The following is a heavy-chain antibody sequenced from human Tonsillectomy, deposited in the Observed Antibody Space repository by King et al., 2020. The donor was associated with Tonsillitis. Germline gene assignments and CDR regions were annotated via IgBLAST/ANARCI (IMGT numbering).Heavy chain of an antibody. CDR3: ARAAGTYPRSFDI. Sequence: VRLQQWGAGLLKPSETVSLTCAMYGGSFSGYYWSWIRQPPGKGLEWIGEINHSGSTTYNPSLQSRVTMSVDTSKNQLSLKLNSVTAADTAVYYCARAAGTYPRSFDIWGQGTMVTVSS. CDR1: GGSFSGYY. V-gene: IGHV4-34*01. CDR2: INHSGST. J-gene: IGHJ3*02.